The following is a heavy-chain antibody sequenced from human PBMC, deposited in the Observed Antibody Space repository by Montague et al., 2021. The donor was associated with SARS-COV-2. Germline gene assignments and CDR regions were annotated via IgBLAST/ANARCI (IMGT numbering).Heavy chain of an antibody. CDR1: GFTFSSYA. CDR3: ARDNYDYVWGSYRYIY. J-gene: IGHJ4*02. CDR2: ISYDGSNK. Sequence: SLRLSCAASGFTFSSYAMHWVRQAPGKGLERVAVISYDGSNKYYADSVXGRFTISRDNSKNTLYLQMNSPRAEDTAVYYCARDNYDYVWGSYRYIYWGQGTLVTVSS. D-gene: IGHD3-16*02. V-gene: IGHV3-30*04.